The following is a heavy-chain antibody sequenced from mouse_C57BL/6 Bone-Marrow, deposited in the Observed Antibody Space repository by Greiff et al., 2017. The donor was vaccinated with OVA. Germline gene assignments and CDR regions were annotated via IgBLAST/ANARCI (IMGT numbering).Heavy chain of an antibody. CDR2: IRSGGSYT. CDR1: GFTFSSYG. V-gene: IGHV5-6*01. D-gene: IGHD1-1*01. Sequence: EVKLMESGGDLVKPGGSLKLSCAASGFTFSSYGMSWVRQTPDKRLEWVATIRSGGSYTYYPDSVTGRFTISRDNAKNTLYLQMSSLKSEDTAMYDCARHGDYGSFFDYWGQGTTLTVSS. CDR3: ARHGDYGSFFDY. J-gene: IGHJ2*01.